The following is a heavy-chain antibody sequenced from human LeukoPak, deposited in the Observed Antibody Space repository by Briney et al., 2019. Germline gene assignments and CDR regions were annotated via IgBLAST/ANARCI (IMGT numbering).Heavy chain of an antibody. CDR2: IIPIFGTA. D-gene: IGHD3-10*01. Sequence: ASVKVSCKASGGTFSSYAISWVRQAPGQGLEWMGGIIPIFGTANYAQKFQGRVTITTDESTSTAYMELSSLRSEDTAVYYCARESRPGVGPTYYYGSGSFDYWGQGTLVTVSS. CDR1: GGTFSSYA. J-gene: IGHJ4*02. V-gene: IGHV1-69*05. CDR3: ARESRPGVGPTYYYGSGSFDY.